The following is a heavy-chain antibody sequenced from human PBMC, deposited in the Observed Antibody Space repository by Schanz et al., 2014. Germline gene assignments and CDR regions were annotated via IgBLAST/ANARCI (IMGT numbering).Heavy chain of an antibody. CDR2: IYSGDNT. D-gene: IGHD2-21*01. J-gene: IGHJ4*02. CDR1: GFTVSSNY. V-gene: IGHV3-53*04. CDR3: ARGRSLGWCDY. Sequence: EVQLVESGGGLVQPGGSLRLSCAASGFTVSSNYMSWVRQAPGKGLEWVSVIYSGDNTYYADSVKGRFTISRHNSKNSLYLQMHSLRAEDTAVYYCARGRSLGWCDYWGQGTLVTVSS.